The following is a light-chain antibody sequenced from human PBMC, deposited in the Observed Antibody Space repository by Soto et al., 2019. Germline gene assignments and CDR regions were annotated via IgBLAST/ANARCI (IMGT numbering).Light chain of an antibody. V-gene: IGKV3-20*01. Sequence: EIVLTQSPGTLSLSPGDTATLSCRASQSLSSNYLAWYQQRPGQSPKLLIYDISSRATGIPDRFSGRGSGTDFTLSITRLDPEDFAVYYCQQYGGSMTFGQGTRLE. J-gene: IGKJ5*01. CDR1: QSLSSNY. CDR3: QQYGGSMT. CDR2: DIS.